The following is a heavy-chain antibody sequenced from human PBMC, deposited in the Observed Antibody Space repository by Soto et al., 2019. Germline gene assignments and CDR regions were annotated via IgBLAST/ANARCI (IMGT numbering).Heavy chain of an antibody. D-gene: IGHD5-18*01. CDR3: ARLGYSYGLPNYGMDV. CDR2: IYYSGST. V-gene: IGHV4-39*01. Sequence: QLQLQESGPGLVKPSETLSLTCTVSGGSISSSNYYWGWIRQPPGKGLEWIGSIYYSGSTYYTPSLKSRVTMSVDTSNNQFSLRLSSVTAADTAVYYCARLGYSYGLPNYGMDVWGQGTSVTVSS. CDR1: GGSISSSNYY. J-gene: IGHJ6*02.